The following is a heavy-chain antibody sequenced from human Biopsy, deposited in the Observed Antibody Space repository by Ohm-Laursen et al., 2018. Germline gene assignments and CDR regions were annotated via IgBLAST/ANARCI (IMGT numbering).Heavy chain of an antibody. J-gene: IGHJ6*02. CDR3: ARESPLRLGVCGAIRCFKEVFGMDV. V-gene: IGHV1-46*01. CDR2: VNPVAEAT. CDR1: GYNFGNYY. D-gene: IGHD2-21*01. Sequence: SSVKVSCNASGYNFGNYYINWVRKVPGQGLEWLGVVNPVAEATMYAQKFQDRITLTRDASTNTVYMDLTSLTSEDTAVYYCARESPLRLGVCGAIRCFKEVFGMDVWGQGTTVIVSS.